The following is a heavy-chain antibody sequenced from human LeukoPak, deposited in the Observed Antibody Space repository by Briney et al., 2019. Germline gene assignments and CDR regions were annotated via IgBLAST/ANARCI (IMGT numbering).Heavy chain of an antibody. D-gene: IGHD3-22*01. Sequence: PSETLSLTCTVSGGSISSSSYYWGWIRQPPGKGLEWIGSIYYTGSTYYNLSLKSRVTIPVDTSKNHFTLKLSSVTAADTALYYCASAYDSSGLFDYWGQGTLVTVSS. CDR2: IYYTGST. J-gene: IGHJ4*02. V-gene: IGHV4-39*06. CDR3: ASAYDSSGLFDY. CDR1: GGSISSSSYY.